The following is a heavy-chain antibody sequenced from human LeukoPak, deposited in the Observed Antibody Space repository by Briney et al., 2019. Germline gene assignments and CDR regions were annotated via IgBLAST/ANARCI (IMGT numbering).Heavy chain of an antibody. J-gene: IGHJ6*03. V-gene: IGHV4-34*01. CDR1: GGSFSGYY. CDR2: INHSGST. D-gene: IGHD2-15*01. Sequence: SETLSLTCAVYGGSFSGYYWSWIRQPPGKGLEWIGEINHSGSTNYNPSLKRRVAISVDTSKNQFSLKLSSVTAADTAVYYCASAPATYGSGSSYMDVWGKGTTVTVSS. CDR3: ASAPATYGSGSSYMDV.